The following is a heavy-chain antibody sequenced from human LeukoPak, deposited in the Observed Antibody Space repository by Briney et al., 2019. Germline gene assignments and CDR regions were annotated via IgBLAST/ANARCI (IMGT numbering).Heavy chain of an antibody. CDR3: ARYYYGSAVYYVAFDYGMDV. V-gene: IGHV4-59*08. CDR2: IYYSGST. D-gene: IGHD3-10*01. Sequence: SETLSLTCTVSGGSISSYYWSWIRQPPGKGLEWIGYIYYSGSTNYNPSLKSRVTISVDMSKNQFSLKLSSVTAADTAVYYCARYYYGSAVYYVAFDYGMDVWGQGTTVTVSS. CDR1: GGSISSYY. J-gene: IGHJ6*02.